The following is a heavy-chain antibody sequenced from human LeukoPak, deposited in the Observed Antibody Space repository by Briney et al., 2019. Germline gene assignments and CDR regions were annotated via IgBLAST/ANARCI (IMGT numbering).Heavy chain of an antibody. Sequence: SETLSLTCAVSGGSTSSSNYYWGWIRQPPGKGLEWIGGIHYSGNTYYNPSLKSRVTISVDTSKNQFSLKLSSVTAADTAVYYCARLGAGPTYYDFWSGYSSFYFDYWGQGTLVTVSS. J-gene: IGHJ4*02. V-gene: IGHV4-39*01. CDR2: IHYSGNT. CDR1: GGSTSSSNYY. CDR3: ARLGAGPTYYDFWSGYSSFYFDY. D-gene: IGHD3-3*01.